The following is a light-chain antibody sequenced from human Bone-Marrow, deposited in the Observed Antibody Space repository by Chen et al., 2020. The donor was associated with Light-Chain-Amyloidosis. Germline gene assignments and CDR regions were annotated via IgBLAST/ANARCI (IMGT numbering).Light chain of an antibody. V-gene: IGLV3-25*03. J-gene: IGLJ2*01. CDR1: DVPPKY. CDR2: RDT. CDR3: QSADSSGTYEVI. Sequence: SYELPQPPSVSVSPGQTARNTCSGDDVPPKYAYWYQQKPGQAPVLVIHRDTERPSGFSGRFSGSSSGTTATLTISGVQAEDEADYHCQSADSSGTYEVIFGGGTKLTVL.